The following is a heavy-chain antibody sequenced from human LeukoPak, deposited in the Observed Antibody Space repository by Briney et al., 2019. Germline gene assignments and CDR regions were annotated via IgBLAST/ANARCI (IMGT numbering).Heavy chain of an antibody. CDR2: IYHSGST. Sequence: SETLSLTCAVSGYSISSGYYWGWIRQPPGKGLEWIGSIYHSGSTYYNPSLKSRVTISVDTSKNQFSLKLSSVTAADTAVYYCARAGYGTPDWFDPWGQGTLVTVSS. CDR3: ARAGYGTPDWFDP. V-gene: IGHV4-38-2*01. CDR1: GYSISSGYY. D-gene: IGHD5-12*01. J-gene: IGHJ5*02.